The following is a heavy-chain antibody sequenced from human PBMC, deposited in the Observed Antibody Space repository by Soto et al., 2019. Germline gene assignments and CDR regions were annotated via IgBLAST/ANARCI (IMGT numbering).Heavy chain of an antibody. Sequence: GGSLRLSCAGSGFTFSNYAMSWVRQAPGKGLEWVSAISSAVNTYYADSVKGRFTISRDNSKNTLSLQMNSLRAEDTAVYYCAQQVRDGTSSPYYFDYWGQGTLVTVSS. V-gene: IGHV3-23*01. CDR2: ISSAVNT. D-gene: IGHD6-6*01. J-gene: IGHJ4*01. CDR1: GFTFSNYA. CDR3: AQQVRDGTSSPYYFDY.